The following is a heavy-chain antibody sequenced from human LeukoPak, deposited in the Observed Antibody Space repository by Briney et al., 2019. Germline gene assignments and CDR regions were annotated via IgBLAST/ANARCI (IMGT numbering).Heavy chain of an antibody. J-gene: IGHJ3*02. D-gene: IGHD3-3*01. V-gene: IGHV3-74*01. CDR3: ARACITIFRREDAFDI. Sequence: GGSLRLSCAASGFTFSSYWMHWVRQAPGKGLVWVSRINTDGSSTSYADSVKGRFTISRDNAKNTLYLQMNSLRAEDTAVYYCARACITIFRREDAFDIWGQGTMVTVSS. CDR2: INTDGSST. CDR1: GFTFSSYW.